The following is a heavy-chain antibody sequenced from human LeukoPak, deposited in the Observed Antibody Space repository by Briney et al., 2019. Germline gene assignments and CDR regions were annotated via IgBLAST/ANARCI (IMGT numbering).Heavy chain of an antibody. D-gene: IGHD1-1*01. V-gene: IGHV1-2*02. CDR1: GYTFTGPY. CDR2: INPNSGDT. J-gene: IGHJ4*02. CDR3: ARAYNWGYDC. Sequence: ASVKVSCKASGYTFTGPYIHWVRQAPGQGFEWMGWINPNSGDTNYEQKFQGRVTMTRDTSISTAYMELSRLRFDDTAVYYCARAYNWGYDCWGQGTLVTVSS.